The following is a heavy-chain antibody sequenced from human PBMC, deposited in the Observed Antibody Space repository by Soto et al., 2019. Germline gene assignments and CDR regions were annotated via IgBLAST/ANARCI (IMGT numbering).Heavy chain of an antibody. Sequence: LRLSCAASGFTFSSYGMHWVRQAPGKGLEWVAVISYDGSNKYYADSVKGRFTISRDNSKNTLYLQMNSLRAEDTAVYYCAKDAYGYCSSTSCSYNWFDPWGQGTLVTVSS. CDR1: GFTFSSYG. D-gene: IGHD2-2*03. V-gene: IGHV3-30*18. CDR3: AKDAYGYCSSTSCSYNWFDP. J-gene: IGHJ5*02. CDR2: ISYDGSNK.